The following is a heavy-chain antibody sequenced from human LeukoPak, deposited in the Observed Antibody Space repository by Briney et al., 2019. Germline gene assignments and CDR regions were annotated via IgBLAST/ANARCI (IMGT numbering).Heavy chain of an antibody. CDR2: IYYSGST. V-gene: IGHV4-59*11. Sequence: SETLSLTCTVSGGSISSHYWSWIRQPPGKGLEWIGYIYYSGSTNYNPSLKSRVTISVDRSKNQFSLRLSSVIAADTAVYYCARSYGDYDRDWFDPWGQGTLVTVSS. D-gene: IGHD4-17*01. CDR3: ARSYGDYDRDWFDP. J-gene: IGHJ5*02. CDR1: GGSISSHY.